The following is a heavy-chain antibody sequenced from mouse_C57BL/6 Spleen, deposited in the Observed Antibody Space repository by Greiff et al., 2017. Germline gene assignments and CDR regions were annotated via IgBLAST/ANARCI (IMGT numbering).Heavy chain of an antibody. V-gene: IGHV1-82*01. Sequence: VQLQQSGPELVKPGASVKISCKASGYAFSSSWMNWVKQRPGKGLEWIGRIYPGDGDTNYNGKFKGKATLTADKSSSTAYMQLSSLTSEDSSVYFCASVYYEYGRDAMDYWGQGTSVTVSA. CDR2: IYPGDGDT. J-gene: IGHJ4*01. D-gene: IGHD2-4*01. CDR1: GYAFSSSW. CDR3: ASVYYEYGRDAMDY.